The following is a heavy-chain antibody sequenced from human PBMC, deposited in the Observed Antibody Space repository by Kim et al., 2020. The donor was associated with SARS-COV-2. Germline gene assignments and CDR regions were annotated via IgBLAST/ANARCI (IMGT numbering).Heavy chain of an antibody. Sequence: YNSGTTHSTPTLTSRVTISVDTSKNQFPRKLSAVTAADTAVYYCARGFDLWGPGTLVTVSS. CDR2: YNSGTT. CDR3: ARGFDL. J-gene: IGHJ2*01. V-gene: IGHV4-59*09.